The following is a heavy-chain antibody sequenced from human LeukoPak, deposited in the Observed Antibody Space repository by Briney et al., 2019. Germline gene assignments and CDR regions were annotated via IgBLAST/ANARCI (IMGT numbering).Heavy chain of an antibody. CDR3: ATDIRYFAPPYGMDV. J-gene: IGHJ6*02. Sequence: ASVKVSYKVSGYTLTELSMHWVRQAPGKGLEGMGGFDTEDGETIYAQKFQGRVTMTEDTSTDTAYMELSSLRSEDTAVYYCATDIRYFAPPYGMDVWGQGTTVTVSS. D-gene: IGHD3-9*01. CDR2: FDTEDGET. CDR1: GYTLTELS. V-gene: IGHV1-24*01.